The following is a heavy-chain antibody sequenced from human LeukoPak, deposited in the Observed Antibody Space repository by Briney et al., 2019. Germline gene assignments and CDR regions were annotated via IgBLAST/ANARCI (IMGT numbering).Heavy chain of an antibody. Sequence: PGGSLRLSCAASGFTFSSYAMSWVRQAPGKGLEWVSAISGSGGSTYYADSVKGRFTISRDNAKNSLYLQMNSLRAEDTAVYYCARDSSSWYGFDYWGQGTLVTVSS. CDR1: GFTFSSYA. CDR2: ISGSGGST. D-gene: IGHD6-13*01. CDR3: ARDSSSWYGFDY. J-gene: IGHJ4*02. V-gene: IGHV3-23*01.